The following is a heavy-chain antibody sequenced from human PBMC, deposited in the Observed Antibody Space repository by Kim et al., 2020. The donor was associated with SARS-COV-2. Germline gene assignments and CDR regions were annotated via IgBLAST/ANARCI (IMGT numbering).Heavy chain of an antibody. J-gene: IGHJ4*02. Sequence: SETLSLTCTVSGGSISSGGYYWSWIRQHPGKGLEWIGYIYYSGSTYYNPSLKSRVTISVDTSKNQFSLKLSSVTAADTAVYYCARANNGGIVVVIWGQGTLVTVSS. CDR2: IYYSGST. CDR3: ARANNGGIVVVI. D-gene: IGHD3-22*01. CDR1: GGSISSGGYY. V-gene: IGHV4-31*03.